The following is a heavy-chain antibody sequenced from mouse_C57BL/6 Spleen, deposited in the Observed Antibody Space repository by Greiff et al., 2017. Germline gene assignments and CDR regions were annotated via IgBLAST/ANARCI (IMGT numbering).Heavy chain of an antibody. CDR1: GYAFSSYW. D-gene: IGHD1-1*01. CDR2: IYPGDGDT. V-gene: IGHV1-80*01. Sequence: VQLQQSGAELVKPGASVKISCKASGYAFSSYWMNWVKQRPGKGLEWIGQIYPGDGDTNYNGKIKGKATLTADKSSSTAYMQLSSLTSEDSAVYFCARPGSSLWYFDVWGTGTTVTVSS. CDR3: ARPGSSLWYFDV. J-gene: IGHJ1*03.